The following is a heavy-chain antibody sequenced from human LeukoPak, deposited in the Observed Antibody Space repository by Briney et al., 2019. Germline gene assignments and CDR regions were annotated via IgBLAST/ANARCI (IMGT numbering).Heavy chain of an antibody. V-gene: IGHV3-53*01. D-gene: IGHD6-13*01. CDR3: ARLKANRSGWYYFDY. CDR1: GFTVSRNY. J-gene: IGHJ4*02. CDR2: IYSGDST. Sequence: PGGSLRLSCAASGFTVSRNYMSWVRQAPGKGLEWVSVIYSGDSTYYADSVKGRFTISRDNSKNTLYLQMNSLRAEDTAVYYCARLKANRSGWYYFDYWGQGTLVTVSS.